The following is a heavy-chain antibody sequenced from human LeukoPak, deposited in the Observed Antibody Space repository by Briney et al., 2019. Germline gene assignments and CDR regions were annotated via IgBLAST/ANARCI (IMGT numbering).Heavy chain of an antibody. CDR3: AKDIVGGGDDY. CDR2: IKEDGSEK. Sequence: GGSLRLSCAASGFTFSRFWMSWVRQAPGKGLEWVANIKEDGSEKKYIDSVKGRFTIPRDNAKNSVYLQMNSLRAEDTAVYYCAKDIVGGGDDYWGQGTLVTVSS. D-gene: IGHD2-21*02. CDR1: GFTFSRFW. J-gene: IGHJ4*02. V-gene: IGHV3-7*01.